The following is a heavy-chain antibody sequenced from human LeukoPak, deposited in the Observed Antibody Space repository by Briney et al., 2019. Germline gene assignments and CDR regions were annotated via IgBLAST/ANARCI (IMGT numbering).Heavy chain of an antibody. CDR1: GGSISTSNYY. Sequence: SETLSLTCTVSGGSISTSNYYWGWIRQPPGKGLEWIGYIYYSGSTNYNPSLKSRVTISVDTSKNQSSLKLSSVTAADTAVYYCARERHIASDSFDIWGPGTLVTVSS. CDR3: ARERHIASDSFDI. CDR2: IYYSGST. D-gene: IGHD2-21*01. J-gene: IGHJ3*02. V-gene: IGHV4-61*01.